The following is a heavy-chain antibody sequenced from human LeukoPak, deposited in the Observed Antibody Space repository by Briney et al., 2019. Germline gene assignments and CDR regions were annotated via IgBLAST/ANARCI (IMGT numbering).Heavy chain of an antibody. Sequence: QPGGSLRLSCAASGFTFSTYSMNWVRQAPGKGLEWVSYISSSCSTKYYADSVKGRFTISRDNAKNSLYLQMNSLRDEDTAVYYCARDNLVDTLTGYYPYYFDYWGQGTLVTVSS. J-gene: IGHJ4*02. CDR1: GFTFSTYS. CDR2: ISSSCSTK. CDR3: ARDNLVDTLTGYYPYYFDY. V-gene: IGHV3-48*02. D-gene: IGHD3-9*01.